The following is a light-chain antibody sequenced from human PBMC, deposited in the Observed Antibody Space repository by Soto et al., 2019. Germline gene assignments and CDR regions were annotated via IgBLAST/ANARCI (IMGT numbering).Light chain of an antibody. CDR1: SGHSSYA. Sequence: QPVLTQSPSASASLGASVKLTCTLSSGHSSYAIAWHQQQPEKGPRYLMKLNSDGSHSKGDGIPDRFSGSSSGAERYLTISSLQPEDEADYYCQTWGTGIRGVVFGGGTKVTVL. CDR3: QTWGTGIRGVV. V-gene: IGLV4-69*01. CDR2: LNSDGSH. J-gene: IGLJ2*01.